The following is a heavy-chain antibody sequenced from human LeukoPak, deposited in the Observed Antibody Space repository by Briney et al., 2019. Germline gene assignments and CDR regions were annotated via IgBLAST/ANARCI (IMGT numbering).Heavy chain of an antibody. CDR2: IYYSGST. Sequence: PSETLSLTCTVSGGPISSSSYYWGWIRQPPGKGLEWIGSIYYSGSTYYNPSLKSRVTISVDTSKNQFSLKLSSVTAADTAVYYCARVSRAAADYWGQGTLVTVSS. J-gene: IGHJ4*02. CDR1: GGPISSSSYY. V-gene: IGHV4-39*07. D-gene: IGHD6-13*01. CDR3: ARVSRAAADY.